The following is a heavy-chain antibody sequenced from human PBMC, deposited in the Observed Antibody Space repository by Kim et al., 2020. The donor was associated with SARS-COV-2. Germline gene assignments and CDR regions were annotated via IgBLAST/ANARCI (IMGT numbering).Heavy chain of an antibody. D-gene: IGHD3-10*01. Sequence: GGSLRLSCAASGFTFSSYAITWVRQAPGKGLEWVSSISGSGDSTYYADSVKGRFTFSRDNSKNTLYLQMSSLRAEDTALYYCAKLIKEGFGELFQVDYWGQGTLVTVSS. J-gene: IGHJ4*02. CDR3: AKLIKEGFGELFQVDY. CDR2: ISGSGDST. CDR1: GFTFSSYA. V-gene: IGHV3-23*01.